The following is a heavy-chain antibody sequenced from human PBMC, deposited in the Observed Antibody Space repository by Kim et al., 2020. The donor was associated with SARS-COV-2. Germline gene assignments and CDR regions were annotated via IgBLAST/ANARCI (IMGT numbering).Heavy chain of an antibody. D-gene: IGHD4-17*01. Sequence: ASVKVSCKASGYTFTMYDSNWVRHATGQWLEWMVWMNRNSENKRYTQKFLGRVNMTRNTSISTAYMELSSLRSEDKPVYYCARGKNSYSGEPYIYYYGMD. CDR1: GYTFTMYD. V-gene: IGHV1-8*01. J-gene: IGHJ6*01. CDR2: MNRNSENK. CDR3: ARGKNSYSGEPYIYYYGMD.